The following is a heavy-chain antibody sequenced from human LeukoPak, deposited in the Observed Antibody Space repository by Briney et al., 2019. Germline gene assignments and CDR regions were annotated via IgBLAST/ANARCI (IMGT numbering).Heavy chain of an antibody. CDR3: AKPYDSSGYYSAPFDY. D-gene: IGHD3-22*01. V-gene: IGHV3-21*04. CDR1: GFTFSSYS. Sequence: GGSLRLSCAASGFTFSSYSMNWVRQAPGKGLEWVSSISSSSSYIYYADSVKGRFTISRDNSKNTLYLQMNSLRAEDTAVYYCAKPYDSSGYYSAPFDYWGQGTLVTVSS. J-gene: IGHJ4*02. CDR2: ISSSSSYI.